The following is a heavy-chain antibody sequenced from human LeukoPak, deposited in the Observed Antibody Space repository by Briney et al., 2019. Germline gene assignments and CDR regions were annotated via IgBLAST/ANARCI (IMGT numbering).Heavy chain of an antibody. CDR1: GYSFASSW. D-gene: IGHD2-8*01. J-gene: IGHJ6*03. V-gene: IGHV5-51*01. Sequence: GESLKISCKGSGYSFASSWNGWVRQMPGKGLEWMGIIYPDDSDTRYSPSFEGQITISVDKSISTAYLQWSSLKASDTAVYYCARHGHCTNGVCYSNYYYHMDVWGKGTTVTVSS. CDR3: ARHGHCTNGVCYSNYYYHMDV. CDR2: IYPDDSDT.